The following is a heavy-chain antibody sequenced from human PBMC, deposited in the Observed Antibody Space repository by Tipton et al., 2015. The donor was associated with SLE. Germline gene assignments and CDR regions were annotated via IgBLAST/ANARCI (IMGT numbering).Heavy chain of an antibody. V-gene: IGHV4-59*08. J-gene: IGHJ4*02. CDR1: GDSISNYH. CDR2: IYYSGST. Sequence: TLSLTCTVSGDSISNYHWSWIRQPPGKGLEWIGDIYYSGSTDFSESTYYNPSLKSRLTISVDTSRDQFSLRLTSVTAADTAVYYCARHTVTPDFFDYWDQGTLVTVSS. CDR3: ARHTVTPDFFDY. D-gene: IGHD4-17*01.